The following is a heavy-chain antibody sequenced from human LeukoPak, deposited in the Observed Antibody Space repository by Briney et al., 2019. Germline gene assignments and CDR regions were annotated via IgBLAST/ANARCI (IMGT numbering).Heavy chain of an antibody. CDR1: GGSISSYY. J-gene: IGHJ4*02. D-gene: IGHD4-23*01. CDR2: IYYSGST. Sequence: PSETLSLTCTVSGGSISSYYWSWIRQPPGKGLEWIGYIYYSGSTYYNPSLKSRVTISVDTSKNQFSLKLSSVTAADTAVYYCARPVVTTAEYYFHYWGQGTLVTVSS. V-gene: IGHV4-59*04. CDR3: ARPVVTTAEYYFHY.